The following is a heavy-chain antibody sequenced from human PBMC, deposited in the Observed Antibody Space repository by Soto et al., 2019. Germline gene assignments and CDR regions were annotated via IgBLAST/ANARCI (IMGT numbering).Heavy chain of an antibody. V-gene: IGHV3-33*01. CDR1: GFTFSSYG. D-gene: IGHD5-18*01. CDR3: ARVDTAMAFDY. Sequence: QVQLVESGGGVVQPGRSLRLSCAASGFTFSSYGMHWGRQAPGKGLEWVAVIWYDGSNKYYADSVKGRFTISRDNSRDTLYLKMNSLRAEDTDVYYCARVDTAMAFDYWCQGTLVTVSS. J-gene: IGHJ4*02. CDR2: IWYDGSNK.